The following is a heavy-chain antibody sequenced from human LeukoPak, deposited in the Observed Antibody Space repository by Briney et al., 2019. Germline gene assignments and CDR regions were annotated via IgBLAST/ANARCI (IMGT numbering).Heavy chain of an antibody. V-gene: IGHV4-59*06. CDR1: GGSDSSYY. J-gene: IGHJ4*02. CDR3: ARGVPAALKPIDY. Sequence: SETLSLTCTVSGGSDSSYYWSLIRQPAGKGLEWIGRIYYSGSTYYNPSLKSRVTISVDTSKNQFSLKLSSVTAADTAVYYCARGVPAALKPIDYWGQGTQVTVSS. D-gene: IGHD2-2*01. CDR2: IYYSGST.